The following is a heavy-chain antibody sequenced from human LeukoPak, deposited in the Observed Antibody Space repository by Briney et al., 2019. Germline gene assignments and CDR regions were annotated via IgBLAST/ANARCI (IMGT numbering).Heavy chain of an antibody. V-gene: IGHV4-38-2*01. CDR3: ARHPGIVVVPAAITFDY. CDR1: GYTISSGHY. J-gene: IGHJ4*02. D-gene: IGHD2-2*01. Sequence: PSETLSLTCAVSGYTISSGHYWGWLRQPRREGLGMIGSSYRSGSTYYNPSLKSRITISVDTSKNKFSLNLSCVTAADTAVYYCARHPGIVVVPAAITFDYWGQGTLVTVSS. CDR2: SYRSGST.